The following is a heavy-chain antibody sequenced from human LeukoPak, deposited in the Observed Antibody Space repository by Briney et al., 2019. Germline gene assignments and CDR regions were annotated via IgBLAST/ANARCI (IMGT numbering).Heavy chain of an antibody. CDR2: IYYSGST. V-gene: IGHV4-39*01. CDR1: GGSISSSSYY. D-gene: IGHD2-2*01. J-gene: IGHJ5*02. CDR3: ARSIVVVPAAISWFDP. Sequence: SETLSLTCTVSGGSISSSSYYWGWIRQPPGKGLEWIGSIYYSGSTYYNPSLKSRVTISVDTSKNQSSLKLSSVTAADTAVYYCARSIVVVPAAISWFDPWGQGTLVTVSS.